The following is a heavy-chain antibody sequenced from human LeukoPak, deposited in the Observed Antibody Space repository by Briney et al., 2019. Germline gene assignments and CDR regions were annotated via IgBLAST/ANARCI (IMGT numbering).Heavy chain of an antibody. Sequence: ASVKVSCKASGYTFTSYGISWVRQAPGQGLEWMGWISAYNGNTNYAQKLQGRVTMTTDTSTSTAYMELRSLRSDDTAVYYCARIGHKYSSSWYSDYWGQGTLVTVSS. CDR1: GYTFTSYG. D-gene: IGHD6-13*01. CDR2: ISAYNGNT. V-gene: IGHV1-18*01. CDR3: ARIGHKYSSSWYSDY. J-gene: IGHJ4*02.